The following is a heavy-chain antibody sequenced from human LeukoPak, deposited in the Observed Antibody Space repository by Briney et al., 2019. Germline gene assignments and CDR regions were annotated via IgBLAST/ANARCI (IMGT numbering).Heavy chain of an antibody. J-gene: IGHJ4*02. V-gene: IGHV3-30-3*01. D-gene: IGHD3-10*01. CDR3: AKDSIILGRGVSGTFDY. Sequence: GGSLRLSCAASGFTFSSYAMHWVRQAPGKGLEWVAVTSYDGSNKNYADSVKGRFSISRDDSKNTLYLQMNSLRAEDTAVYYCAKDSIILGRGVSGTFDYWGQGTLVTVSS. CDR1: GFTFSSYA. CDR2: TSYDGSNK.